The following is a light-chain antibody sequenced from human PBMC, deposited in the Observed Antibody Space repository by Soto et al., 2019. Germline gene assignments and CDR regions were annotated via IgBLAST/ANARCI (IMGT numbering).Light chain of an antibody. CDR2: GAY. CDR1: QSIPNSY. CDR3: QQYGGSPWT. Sequence: EIVLTQSQGTLSLSSGERATLSCWASQSIPNSYVAWYQQRPGQAPRLLLYGAYNRATCIPDRFSGSGSGTGFTLPISRLEPEDFAMYYCQQYGGSPWTFGQGTKVDIK. V-gene: IGKV3-20*01. J-gene: IGKJ1*01.